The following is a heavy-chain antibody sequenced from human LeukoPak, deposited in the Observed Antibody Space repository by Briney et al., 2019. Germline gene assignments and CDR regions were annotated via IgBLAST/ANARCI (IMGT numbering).Heavy chain of an antibody. CDR1: GFTFSSYS. Sequence: GGSLRLSCAASGFTFSSYSMNWVRQAPGKGLEWVSSISSSSSYIYYADSVKGRFTISRDNAKNSLYLQMNSLRAEDTAVYYCASRSWDLGAFDIWGQGTMVTVSS. V-gene: IGHV3-21*01. J-gene: IGHJ3*02. CDR3: ASRSWDLGAFDI. D-gene: IGHD6-13*01. CDR2: ISSSSSYI.